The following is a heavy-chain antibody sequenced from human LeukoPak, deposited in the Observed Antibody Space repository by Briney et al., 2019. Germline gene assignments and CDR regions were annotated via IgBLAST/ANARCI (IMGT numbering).Heavy chain of an antibody. J-gene: IGHJ4*02. CDR3: ARVRSGSYLDVDY. V-gene: IGHV3-21*01. CDR1: GFTFNTYS. D-gene: IGHD1-26*01. CDR2: ISSSSSYI. Sequence: GGSLRLSCAASGFTFNTYSMNWVRQAPGKGLEWVSSISSSSSYIYYADSVKGRFTISRDNAKNSLYLQMNSLRAEDTAVYYRARVRSGSYLDVDYWGQGTLVTVSS.